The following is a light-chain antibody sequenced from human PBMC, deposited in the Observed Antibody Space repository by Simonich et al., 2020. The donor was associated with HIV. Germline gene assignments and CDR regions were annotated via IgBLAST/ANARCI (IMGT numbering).Light chain of an antibody. CDR1: QRVSSSY. CDR2: EAS. Sequence: EIVLTQSPGTLSLSPGERATLSCRASQRVSSSYLAWYPQKPGLAPRLLIFEASSRATGIPDRFSGSGSGTDFTLTISRLEPEDFAVYYCQQYGSSGYTFGQGTKLEIK. CDR3: QQYGSSGYT. V-gene: IGKV3D-20*01. J-gene: IGKJ2*01.